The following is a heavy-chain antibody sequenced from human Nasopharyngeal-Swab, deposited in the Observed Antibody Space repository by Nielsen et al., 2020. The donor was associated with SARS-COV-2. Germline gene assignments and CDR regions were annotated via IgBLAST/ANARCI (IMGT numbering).Heavy chain of an antibody. D-gene: IGHD4-17*01. J-gene: IGHJ4*02. Sequence: GGSLRLSCAASGFTFDTFGMTWVRQAPGKGLAWVSRISGSGSGTYYADSVKGRFTISRDNSKNTLYLQMNSLRADDTAVYYCAKGGVSVYGDSYYFDFWGQGTLVTVSS. CDR3: AKGGVSVYGDSYYFDF. CDR2: ISGSGSGT. CDR1: GFTFDTFG. V-gene: IGHV3-23*01.